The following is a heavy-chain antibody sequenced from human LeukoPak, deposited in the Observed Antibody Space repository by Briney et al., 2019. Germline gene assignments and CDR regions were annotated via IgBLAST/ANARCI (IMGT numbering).Heavy chain of an antibody. CDR1: GGSFSGYY. CDR2: IIHTGST. D-gene: IGHD2-15*01. CDR3: ARGVKVVVVAVTNYIEY. Sequence: SETLSLTCAVYGGSFSGYYWSWIRQPPGKGLEWIGEIIHTGSTNYNPSLKSRVTISVDTSKNRFSLRLSSVTAADTAVYYCARGVKVVVVAVTNYIEYWGQGNLCSLSS. J-gene: IGHJ4*02. V-gene: IGHV4-34*01.